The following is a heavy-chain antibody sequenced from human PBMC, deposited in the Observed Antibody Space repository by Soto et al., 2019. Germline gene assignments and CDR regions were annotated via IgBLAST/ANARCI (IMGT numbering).Heavy chain of an antibody. Sequence: EVQLVESGGGLVQPGGSLRLSCAASGFTFNSYSMNWVRQAPGKGLEWVSYISSSSSTIYYADSVKGRFTISRDNAKNPLNLKMKSLRDEDTAVYYFARGGWNYRDGMDVWGQGTTVTVSS. CDR2: ISSSSSTI. V-gene: IGHV3-48*02. CDR1: GFTFNSYS. J-gene: IGHJ6*02. D-gene: IGHD1-7*01. CDR3: ARGGWNYRDGMDV.